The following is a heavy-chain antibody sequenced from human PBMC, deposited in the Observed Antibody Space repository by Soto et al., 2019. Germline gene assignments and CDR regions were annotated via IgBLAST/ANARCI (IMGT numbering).Heavy chain of an antibody. J-gene: IGHJ4*02. V-gene: IGHV3-30*04. D-gene: IGHD1-26*01. CDR1: GCTFSTCA. CDR3: VSEDSGTYFFKS. CDR2: VPYDGSSQ. Sequence: GVSLRLSCAASGCTFSTCAMHWVRQAPGKGLEWVAVVPYDGSSQHYADSVKGRFTISRDNSKNTLCLQMSSLRPEDTALYYCVSEDSGTYFFKSWGQGTPVTVSS.